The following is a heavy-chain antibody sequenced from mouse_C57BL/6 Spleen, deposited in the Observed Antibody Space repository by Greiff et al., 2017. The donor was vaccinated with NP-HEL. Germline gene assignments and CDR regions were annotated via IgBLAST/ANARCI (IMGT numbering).Heavy chain of an antibody. J-gene: IGHJ2*01. CDR3: ARDYGNLYYFDY. D-gene: IGHD2-1*01. Sequence: DVMLVESGGGLVKPGGSLKLSCAASGFTFSSYAMSWVRQTPEKRLEWVATISDGGSYTYYPDNVKGRFTISRDNAKNNLYLQMSHLKSEDTAMYYCARDYGNLYYFDYWGQGTTLTVSS. CDR2: ISDGGSYT. V-gene: IGHV5-4*01. CDR1: GFTFSSYA.